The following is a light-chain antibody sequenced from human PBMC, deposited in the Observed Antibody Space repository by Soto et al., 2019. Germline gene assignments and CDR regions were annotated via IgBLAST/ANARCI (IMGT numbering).Light chain of an antibody. CDR1: QSLSRTY. CDR2: ASS. CDR3: QGYGCSPLYT. J-gene: IGKJ2*01. V-gene: IGKV3-20*01. Sequence: EIVLTQSPGTLSLSPGDRATLSCRASQSLSRTYLAWYQQKPGQAPRLLIYASSDRAPGIPDRFRGSGSGTDFTLTISRLEPEDFAVYYCQGYGCSPLYTFGQGTKLEIK.